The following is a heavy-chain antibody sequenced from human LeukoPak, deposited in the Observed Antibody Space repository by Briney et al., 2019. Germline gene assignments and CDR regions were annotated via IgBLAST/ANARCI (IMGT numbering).Heavy chain of an antibody. CDR2: IKQDGSEK. V-gene: IGHV3-7*01. D-gene: IGHD6-13*01. Sequence: PGGSLRLSCAASGFTFSSYWMSWVRQAPGKGLEWVANIKQDGSEKYYVDSVKGRFTISRDNAKNSLYLQMNSLRAEDTAVYYCAREIAAAGNEWFDPWGQGTLVTVSS. CDR1: GFTFSSYW. CDR3: AREIAAAGNEWFDP. J-gene: IGHJ5*02.